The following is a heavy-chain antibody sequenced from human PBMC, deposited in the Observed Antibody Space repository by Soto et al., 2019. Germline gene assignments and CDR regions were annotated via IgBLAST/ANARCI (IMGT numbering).Heavy chain of an antibody. D-gene: IGHD3-22*01. V-gene: IGHV3-23*01. Sequence: PGGALRLSCAASGFTCSSNDMSRVRQAPGKGLEWVSAISGSGGSTYYADSVKGRFTISGDNSKNTLYLQMNSLRAEDTAVYYCAKDYVISGYGLRFDYWGQGTLVTVSS. CDR3: AKDYVISGYGLRFDY. CDR1: GFTCSSND. J-gene: IGHJ4*02. CDR2: ISGSGGST.